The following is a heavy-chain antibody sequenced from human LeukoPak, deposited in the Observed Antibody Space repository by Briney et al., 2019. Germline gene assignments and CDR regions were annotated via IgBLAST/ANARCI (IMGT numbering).Heavy chain of an antibody. Sequence: GGSLRLSCAASGFTFSSYAMSWVRQAPGKGLEWVSAISGSGAGTYYADSVKGRFTISRDNSKNTLYLQMNSLRAEDTAVYYCAKPSTSGIAAAGLKYWGQGTLVTVSS. CDR1: GFTFSSYA. J-gene: IGHJ4*02. D-gene: IGHD6-13*01. CDR3: AKPSTSGIAAAGLKY. CDR2: ISGSGAGT. V-gene: IGHV3-23*01.